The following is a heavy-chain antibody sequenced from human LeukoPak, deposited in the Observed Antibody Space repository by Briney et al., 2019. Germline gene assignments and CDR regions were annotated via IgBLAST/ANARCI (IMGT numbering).Heavy chain of an antibody. CDR1: GYTLTSYD. Sequence: ASVKVSCKPSGYTLTSYDINWVRHATGQGLEWMGWMNPNSGNTGYAQKFQGRVTMTRNTAISTAYMELSSLRSEDTAVYYCARGLSGTTGFDYWGQGTLVTVSS. CDR2: MNPNSGNT. D-gene: IGHD1-7*01. CDR3: ARGLSGTTGFDY. V-gene: IGHV1-8*01. J-gene: IGHJ4*02.